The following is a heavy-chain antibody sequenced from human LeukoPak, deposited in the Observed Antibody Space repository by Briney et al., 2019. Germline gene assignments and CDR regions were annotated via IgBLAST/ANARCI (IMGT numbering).Heavy chain of an antibody. CDR1: GGSISSYY. Sequence: PSETLSLTCTVSGGSISSYYWSWIRQPPGKGLEWIGYIYYSGSTNYNPSLKSRVTISVDTSKNQFSLKLSSVTAADTAVYYCARAGGSYSYAPKNYFDYWGQGTLVTVSS. J-gene: IGHJ4*02. V-gene: IGHV4-59*01. CDR3: ARAGGSYSYAPKNYFDY. D-gene: IGHD5-18*01. CDR2: IYYSGST.